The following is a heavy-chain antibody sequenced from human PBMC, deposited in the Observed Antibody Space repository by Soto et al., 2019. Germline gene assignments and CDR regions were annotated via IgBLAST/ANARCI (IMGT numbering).Heavy chain of an antibody. Sequence: EVQLLESGGGLVQPGGSLRLSCAVSGFTFSNSDMSWVRQAPGKGLEWVSAFSSSGGSTYYADSVKGRFTISRHASKNTLYLQMNSLRAEDTAVYYCAKGGWLEYWGQGTLVTVSS. CDR1: GFTFSNSD. V-gene: IGHV3-23*01. J-gene: IGHJ4*02. CDR3: AKGGWLEY. CDR2: FSSSGGST. D-gene: IGHD2-15*01.